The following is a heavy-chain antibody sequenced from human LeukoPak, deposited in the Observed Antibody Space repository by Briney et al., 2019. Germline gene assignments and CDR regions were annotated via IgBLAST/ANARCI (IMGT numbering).Heavy chain of an antibody. D-gene: IGHD3-10*01. Sequence: GASVKVSCKASGYTFTGYYMHWVRQAPGQGLEWMGWINPNSGGTNYAQKFQGRVTMTRDTSISTAYMELSRLRSDDTAVYYCAREFGELLLRGYYFDCWGQGTLVTVSS. CDR2: INPNSGGT. V-gene: IGHV1-2*02. J-gene: IGHJ4*02. CDR1: GYTFTGYY. CDR3: AREFGELLLRGYYFDC.